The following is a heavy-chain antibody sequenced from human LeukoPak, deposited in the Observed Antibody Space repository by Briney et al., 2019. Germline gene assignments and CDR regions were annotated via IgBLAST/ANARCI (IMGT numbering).Heavy chain of an antibody. D-gene: IGHD1-7*01. CDR3: ARSTTYYGMDV. V-gene: IGHV4-30-4*01. CDR2: IYYSGST. J-gene: IGHJ6*02. Sequence: SSETLSLTCTVSGGSISSGDYYWSRIRQPPGKGLEWIGYIYYSGSTYYNPSLKSRVTISVDTSKNQFSLKLSSVTAADTAVYYCARSTTYYGMDVWGQGTTVTVSS. CDR1: GGSISSGDYY.